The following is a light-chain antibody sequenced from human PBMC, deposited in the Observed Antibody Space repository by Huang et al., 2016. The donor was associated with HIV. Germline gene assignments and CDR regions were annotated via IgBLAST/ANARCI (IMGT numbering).Light chain of an antibody. Sequence: DIHMTQSPSSLPASVGDRVTITCRASQSVTPYLNWYQQKPGKAPTLLMYGTSTLHSGVPSRFRGSGSGTHFTLTITSLRPEDFATYYCQQTHTTPWTFGPGTKVDIK. CDR1: QSVTPY. CDR2: GTS. J-gene: IGKJ1*01. CDR3: QQTHTTPWT. V-gene: IGKV1-39*01.